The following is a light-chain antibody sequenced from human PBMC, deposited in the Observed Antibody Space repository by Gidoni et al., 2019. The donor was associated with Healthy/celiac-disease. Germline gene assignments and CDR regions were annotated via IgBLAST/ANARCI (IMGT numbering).Light chain of an antibody. CDR2: GAS. CDR3: QQYGSSPPET. Sequence: ELVLTQSPGTLSLSPGERATLSCRASQSVSRSYLAWYQQKPGQAPRLLIYGASSRATGIPDRFSGSGSGTDFTLTISRLEPEDFAVYYCQQYGSSPPETFXQXTKVXIK. V-gene: IGKV3-20*01. J-gene: IGKJ1*01. CDR1: QSVSRSY.